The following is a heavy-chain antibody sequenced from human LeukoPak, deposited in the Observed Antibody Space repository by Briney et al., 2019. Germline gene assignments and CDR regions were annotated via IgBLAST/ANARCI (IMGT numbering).Heavy chain of an antibody. Sequence: SVKVSCKASGGTFSSYAISWVRQAPGQGLEWMGRIIPILGIANYAQKFQGRVTITADKSTSTAYMELSSLRSEDTAVYYCARDPPTYYGSGSYWFDPWGQGTLVTVSS. CDR2: IIPILGIA. D-gene: IGHD3-10*01. CDR3: ARDPPTYYGSGSYWFDP. J-gene: IGHJ5*02. V-gene: IGHV1-69*04. CDR1: GGTFSSYA.